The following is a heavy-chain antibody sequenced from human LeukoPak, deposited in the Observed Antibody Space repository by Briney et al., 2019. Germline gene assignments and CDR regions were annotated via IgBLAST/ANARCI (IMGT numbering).Heavy chain of an antibody. Sequence: SETLSLTCTGAGGSISSSNHYWAWIPQPPGKGLEWVGTMYYGGSAYYNPSLKSRVTISVDTSKNQFSLKLSSVTAADTAVYYCARDLFWIAAANTNNNAFDIWGQGTMVTVSS. V-gene: IGHV4-39*07. D-gene: IGHD6-13*01. CDR3: ARDLFWIAAANTNNNAFDI. CDR2: MYYGGSA. CDR1: GGSISSSNHY. J-gene: IGHJ3*02.